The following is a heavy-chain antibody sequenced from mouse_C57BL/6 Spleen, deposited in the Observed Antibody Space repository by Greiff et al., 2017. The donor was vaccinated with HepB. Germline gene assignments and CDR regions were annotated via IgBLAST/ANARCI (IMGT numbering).Heavy chain of an antibody. CDR3: KRRSSSNNEGYAMGN. V-gene: IGHV1-81*01. CDR2: SDPRSGNT. CDR1: GYTFTSYG. J-gene: IGHJ4*01. D-gene: IGHD2-5*01. Sequence: VLVVESGAELARPGASVKLSCKAFGYTFTSYGISRVKQRTGQGLEWIGESDPRSGNTYYNEKCKGKATLTADKSSSTAYMKLRSLTSEDTAVHFVKRRSSSNNEGYAMGNWGQGTSVTVT.